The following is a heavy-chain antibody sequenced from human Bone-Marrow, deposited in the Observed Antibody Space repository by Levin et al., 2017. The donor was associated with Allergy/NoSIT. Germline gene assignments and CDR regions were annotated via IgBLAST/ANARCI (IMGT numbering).Heavy chain of an antibody. CDR1: GFTFSSYE. V-gene: IGHV3-48*03. CDR3: AGGRIGVGGGGWGRASDI. J-gene: IGHJ3*02. CDR2: ISSSGNTK. Sequence: HPSETLSLTCAASGFTFSSYEMNWVRQAPGKGLEWISYISSSGNTKYYADSVKGRFTISRDNAQNLLFLQTNSLRAEDTAVYCCAGGRIGVGGGGWGRASDIRGQGTMVTVSS. D-gene: IGHD2-8*02.